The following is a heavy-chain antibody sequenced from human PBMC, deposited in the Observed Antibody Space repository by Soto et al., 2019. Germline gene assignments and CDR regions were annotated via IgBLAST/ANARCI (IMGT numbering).Heavy chain of an antibody. D-gene: IGHD6-19*01. CDR3: TTDEVVRWLVRRFDY. CDR1: GFTFSNAW. V-gene: IGHV3-15*01. J-gene: IGHJ4*02. CDR2: IKSKTDGGTT. Sequence: GGSLRLSCAASGFTFSNAWMSWVRQAPGKGLEWVGRIKSKTDGGTTDYAAPVKGRFTISRDDSKNTLYLQMNSLKTEDTAVYYCTTDEVVRWLVRRFDYWGQGTLVTVSS.